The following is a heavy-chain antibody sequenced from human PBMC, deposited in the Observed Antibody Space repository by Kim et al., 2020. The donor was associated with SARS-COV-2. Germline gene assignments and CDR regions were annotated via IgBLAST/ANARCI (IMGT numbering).Heavy chain of an antibody. CDR2: ISSSGNNI. CDR3: TRSQGYCRGNTCYTYYFDK. J-gene: IGHJ4*02. Sequence: GGSLRLSCAASGFSFTTYEMNWVRQAPGKGLEWVSYISSSGNNIYYTGSVQGHFTMSRDKARNSLFLQMNSLIAEDTAVYYCTRSQGYCRGNTCYTYYFDKWGQGALVTVSS. D-gene: IGHD2-15*01. V-gene: IGHV3-48*03. CDR1: GFSFTTYE.